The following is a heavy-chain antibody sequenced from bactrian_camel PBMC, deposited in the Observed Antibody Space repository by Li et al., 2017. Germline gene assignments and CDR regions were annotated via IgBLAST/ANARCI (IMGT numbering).Heavy chain of an antibody. Sequence: QLVESGGGSVQAGGSLRLSCEVSGSIDGTNCIGWFRQYPGKEREGVAYIDGDGSTTYAASVKGRATISKDNAKNTLYLQMNSLKPEDTAMYYCAADYTHTVIAGCDSFHVIGGSAMDYWGEGTQV. D-gene: IGHD6*01. CDR2: IDGDGST. V-gene: IGHV3S53*01. J-gene: IGHJ7*01. CDR1: GSIDGTNC.